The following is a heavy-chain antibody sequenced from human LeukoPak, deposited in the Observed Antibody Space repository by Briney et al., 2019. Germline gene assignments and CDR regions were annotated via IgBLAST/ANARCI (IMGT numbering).Heavy chain of an antibody. V-gene: IGHV1-2*02. J-gene: IGHJ4*02. D-gene: IGHD3-22*01. CDR1: GYTFTGYY. CDR2: INPKRGDT. Sequence: GASVTVSCKASGYTFTGYYIHWVRQAPGQGLEWMGWINPKRGDTDYAQRFQGRITMARDTSMSTAFMELYSLTSDDTAVYYCVRDIAGSEYGNSGVYWGQGILVTVS. CDR3: VRDIAGSEYGNSGVY.